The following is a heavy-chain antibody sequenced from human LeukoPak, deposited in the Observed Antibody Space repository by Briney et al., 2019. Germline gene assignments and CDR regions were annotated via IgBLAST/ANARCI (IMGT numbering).Heavy chain of an antibody. CDR3: ARTYDFGRGPPGDAFDN. D-gene: IGHD3-3*01. CDR1: GFTFTIFG. Sequence: GRSLRLSCAASGFTFTIFGLNWVRQAPGKGPEWVSYIDARSGITYYADSVQGRFTLSRDNARESVFLQMDSLRVDDTAVYYCARTYDFGRGPPGDAFDNWGPGTWVIVPS. CDR2: IDARSGIT. V-gene: IGHV3-48*01. J-gene: IGHJ3*02.